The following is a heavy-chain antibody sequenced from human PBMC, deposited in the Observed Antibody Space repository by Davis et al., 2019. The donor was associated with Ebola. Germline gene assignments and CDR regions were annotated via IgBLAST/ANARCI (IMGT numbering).Heavy chain of an antibody. CDR2: ISYDGSNK. J-gene: IGHJ4*02. D-gene: IGHD6-13*01. Sequence: GGSLRLSCAASGFTFSSYAMHWVRQAPGKGLEWVAVISYDGSNKYYADSVKGRFTISRDNSKNTLYLQMNSLRAEDTAVYYCARDYAAAGKGPDYWGQGTLVTVSS. V-gene: IGHV3-30*04. CDR1: GFTFSSYA. CDR3: ARDYAAAGKGPDY.